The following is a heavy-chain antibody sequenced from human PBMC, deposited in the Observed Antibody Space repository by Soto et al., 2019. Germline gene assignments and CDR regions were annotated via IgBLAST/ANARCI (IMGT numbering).Heavy chain of an antibody. Sequence: VKVSCKVSGYTLTELSMHWVRQAPGKGLEWMGGFDPEDGETIYAQKFQGRVTMTEDTSTDTAYMELSSLRSEDTAVYYCATDLMGTGTTSIWGQGTMVTVSS. CDR3: ATDLMGTGTTSI. V-gene: IGHV1-24*01. J-gene: IGHJ3*02. D-gene: IGHD1-7*01. CDR1: GYTLTELS. CDR2: FDPEDGET.